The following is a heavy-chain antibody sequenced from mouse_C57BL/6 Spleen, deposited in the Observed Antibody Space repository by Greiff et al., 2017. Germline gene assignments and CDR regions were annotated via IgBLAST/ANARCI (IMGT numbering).Heavy chain of an antibody. V-gene: IGHV3-6*01. CDR1: GYSFTSGYY. D-gene: IGHD2-4*01. CDR3: ASPYYDYDGAWFAY. J-gene: IGHJ3*01. CDR2: ISNDGSN. Sequence: EVQLQESGPGLVKPSQSLSLTCSVTGYSFTSGYYWNWIRQFPGNKLEWMGYISNDGSNNYNPSLKNPITITRDTSKNQFFLKLNSVTTEDTATYYCASPYYDYDGAWFAYWGQGTLVTVSA.